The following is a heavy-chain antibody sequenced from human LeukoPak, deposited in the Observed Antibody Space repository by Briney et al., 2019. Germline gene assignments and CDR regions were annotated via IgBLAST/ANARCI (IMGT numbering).Heavy chain of an antibody. V-gene: IGHV4-39*07. CDR3: ARGAPMIVADWFDP. D-gene: IGHD3-22*01. CDR1: GGSISSSSYY. Sequence: SETLSPTCTVSGGSISSSSYYWGWIRQPPGKGLEWIGSIYYSGSTYYNPSLKSRVTISVDTSKNQFSLKLSSVTAADTAVYYCARGAPMIVADWFDPWGQGTLVTVSS. CDR2: IYYSGST. J-gene: IGHJ5*02.